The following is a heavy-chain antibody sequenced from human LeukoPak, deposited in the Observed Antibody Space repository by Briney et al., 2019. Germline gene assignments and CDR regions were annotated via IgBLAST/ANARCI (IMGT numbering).Heavy chain of an antibody. Sequence: SETLSLTCIVSGGSISNYYWSWIRQPPGKGLEWIGYISYSGTTNYNPSLNSRVTISLDTSKNQFSPKMTSVTAADTAVYYCARDLLADTTGTVDYWGQGTLDTVSS. CDR2: ISYSGTT. CDR3: ARDLLADTTGTVDY. CDR1: GGSISNYY. V-gene: IGHV4-59*01. D-gene: IGHD1-1*01. J-gene: IGHJ4*02.